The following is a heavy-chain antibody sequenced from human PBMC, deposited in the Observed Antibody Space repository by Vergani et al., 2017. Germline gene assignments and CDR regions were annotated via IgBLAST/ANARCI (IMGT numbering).Heavy chain of an antibody. J-gene: IGHJ4*02. Sequence: EVQLLESGGGSAQPGESLRLSCAASGFTFSNHYMDWVRQAPGKGLEWVGRIRTKRFTYTTEYAASVKGRFAISRDDSRNSLYLQMNSLKTEDTAVYYXARLDGASSWIDYWGQGTLVTVSS. CDR1: GFTFSNHY. CDR2: IRTKRFTYTT. CDR3: ARLDGASSWIDY. D-gene: IGHD6-13*01. V-gene: IGHV3-72*01.